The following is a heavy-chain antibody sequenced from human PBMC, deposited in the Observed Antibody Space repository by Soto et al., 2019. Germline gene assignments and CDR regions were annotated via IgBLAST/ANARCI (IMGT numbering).Heavy chain of an antibody. CDR2: ISYDGSNK. J-gene: IGHJ5*02. CDR3: AKDQRYYYDSSGYYYPAHNWFGP. CDR1: GFTFSSYG. V-gene: IGHV3-30*18. D-gene: IGHD3-22*01. Sequence: PGGSLRLSCAASGFTFSSYGMHWVRQAPGKGLEWVAVISYDGSNKYYADSVKGRFTISRDNSKNTLYLQMNSLRAEDTAVYYCAKDQRYYYDSSGYYYPAHNWFGPWGQGTLVTVSS.